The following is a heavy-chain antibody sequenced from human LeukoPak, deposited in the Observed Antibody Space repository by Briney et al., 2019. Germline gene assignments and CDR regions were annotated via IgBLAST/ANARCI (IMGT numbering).Heavy chain of an antibody. J-gene: IGHJ6*03. V-gene: IGHV4-34*01. CDR3: ARGYYYYYMDV. CDR1: GGSFSGYY. CDR2: IKHSGST. Sequence: SETLSLTCAVYGGSFSGYYWSWIRQPPGKGLEWIGEIKHSGSTNYNPSLKSRVTISVDTSKNQFSLKLSSVTAADTAVYYCARGYYYYYMDVWGKGTTVTVSS.